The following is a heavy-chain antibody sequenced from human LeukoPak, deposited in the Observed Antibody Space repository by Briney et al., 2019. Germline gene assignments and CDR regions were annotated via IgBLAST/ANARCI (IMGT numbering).Heavy chain of an antibody. V-gene: IGHV4-59*01. CDR1: GGSINSDY. CDR2: VYYSGST. CDR3: AREYGGWYYFDY. J-gene: IGHJ4*02. D-gene: IGHD6-19*01. Sequence: SETLSLTCTVPGGSINSDYWSWIRQPPGKGLEWIGYVYYSGSTNYNPSLKSRVTISVDTSKNQFSLRLRSVTAADTAVYYCAREYGGWYYFDYWGQGTLVTVSS.